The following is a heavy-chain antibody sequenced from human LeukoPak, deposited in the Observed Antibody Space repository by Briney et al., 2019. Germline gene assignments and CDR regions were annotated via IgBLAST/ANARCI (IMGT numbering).Heavy chain of an antibody. Sequence: GGSLRLSCAASGFTFSSYWMHWVRHATGKGLEWVSRINSDGRSTSYADSVKGRFTFSRDNAKNTLYLQMNSLRAEDTAVYYCVRDVWGDRDSYFDYWGQGTLVTVSS. CDR1: GFTFSSYW. J-gene: IGHJ4*02. CDR3: VRDVWGDRDSYFDY. D-gene: IGHD2-21*01. CDR2: INSDGRST. V-gene: IGHV3-74*01.